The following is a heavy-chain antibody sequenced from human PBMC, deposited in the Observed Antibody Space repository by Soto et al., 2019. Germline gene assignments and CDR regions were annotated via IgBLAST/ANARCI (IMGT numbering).Heavy chain of an antibody. CDR1: GGSISSGGYS. Sequence: QLQLQESGSGLVKPSQTLSLICAVSGGSISSGGYSWNWIRQPPGKGLEWIGYIYHSGGTDYNPSLKSRVTITVDSSNNQFSLKLSSVTAADTAVYYCARDSRSGYYLDYWGQGTLVTVSS. CDR2: IYHSGGT. V-gene: IGHV4-30-2*01. J-gene: IGHJ4*02. CDR3: ARDSRSGYYLDY. D-gene: IGHD3-22*01.